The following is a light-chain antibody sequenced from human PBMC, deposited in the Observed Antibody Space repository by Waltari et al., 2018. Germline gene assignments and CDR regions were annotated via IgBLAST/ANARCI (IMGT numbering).Light chain of an antibody. Sequence: DIQMTQSPSSLSASVGDTVTITCRASQAISSYLNWFQQKPGKHPNLLIYAATTLQNGVPSRCRARGSGTEFPLTTSSPHPEDFATYFSLQHNSYPLTFGGGTKVEIK. CDR2: AAT. CDR3: LQHNSYPLT. J-gene: IGKJ4*01. V-gene: IGKV1-17*01. CDR1: QAISSY.